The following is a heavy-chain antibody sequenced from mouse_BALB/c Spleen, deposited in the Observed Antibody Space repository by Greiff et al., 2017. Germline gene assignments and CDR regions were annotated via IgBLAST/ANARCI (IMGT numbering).Heavy chain of an antibody. CDR3: ARRGVYYGSSYAAY. Sequence: QVQLQQPGAELVKPGASVKLSCKASGYTFTSYWMHWVKQRPGQGLEWIGEIDPSDSYTNYNQKFKGKATLTVDKSSSTAYMQLSSLTSEDSAVYYCARRGVYYGSSYAAYWGQGTLVTVSA. CDR2: IDPSDSYT. D-gene: IGHD1-1*01. V-gene: IGHV1-69*02. CDR1: GYTFTSYW. J-gene: IGHJ3*01.